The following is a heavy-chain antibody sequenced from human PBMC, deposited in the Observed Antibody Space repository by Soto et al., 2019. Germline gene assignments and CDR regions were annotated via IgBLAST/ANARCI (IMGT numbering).Heavy chain of an antibody. CDR2: IYYSGST. CDR3: ARWAILGVCGGDCYILRGFYYYYGMDV. V-gene: IGHV4-31*03. CDR1: GGSISSGGYY. D-gene: IGHD2-21*02. Sequence: PSETLSLTCTVSGGSISSGGYYWSWIRQHPGKGLEWIGYIYYSGSTYYNPSLKSRVTISVDTSKNQFSLKLSSVTAADTAVYYCARWAILGVCGGDCYILRGFYYYYGMDVWGQGTTVTVSS. J-gene: IGHJ6*02.